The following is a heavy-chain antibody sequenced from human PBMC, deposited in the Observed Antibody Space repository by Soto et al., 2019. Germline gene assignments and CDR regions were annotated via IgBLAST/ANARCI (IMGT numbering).Heavy chain of an antibody. J-gene: IGHJ6*02. CDR2: IWYDGSNK. Sequence: GGSLRLSCAASGFTFSSYGMHWVRQAPGKGLEWVAVIWYDGSNKYYADSVKGRFTISRDNSKNTLYLQMNSLRAEDTAVYYCARDVWCSGGSCVLDYYYGMDVWGQGTTVTVSS. V-gene: IGHV3-33*01. D-gene: IGHD2-15*01. CDR3: ARDVWCSGGSCVLDYYYGMDV. CDR1: GFTFSSYG.